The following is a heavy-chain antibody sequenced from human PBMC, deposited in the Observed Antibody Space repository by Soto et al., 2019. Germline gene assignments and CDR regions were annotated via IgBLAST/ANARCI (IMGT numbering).Heavy chain of an antibody. Sequence: GGSLRLSCAASGFTFSSYAMSWVRQAPGKGLEWVSAISGRGGSTYYADSVKGRFTISRDNSKNTLYLQMNSLGAEDTAVYYCAKDLYFRCSGGSCYLFDYWGQGTLVTVSS. V-gene: IGHV3-23*01. D-gene: IGHD2-15*01. J-gene: IGHJ4*02. CDR3: AKDLYFRCSGGSCYLFDY. CDR1: GFTFSSYA. CDR2: ISGRGGST.